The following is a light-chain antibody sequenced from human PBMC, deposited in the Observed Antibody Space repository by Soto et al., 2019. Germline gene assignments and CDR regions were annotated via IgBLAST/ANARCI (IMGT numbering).Light chain of an antibody. J-gene: IGKJ4*01. CDR1: QAVPNN. V-gene: IGKV1-9*01. CDR3: QQLKPHPRN. CDR2: EES. Sequence: DIHLTQSPSFRAASVGGRVTITCRPSQAVPNNMAWYQQKPGKPPKLLIYEESTLHSGVPSRFSGRKSGTQFPPTIASLQPEDFATYSCQQLKPHPRNFGGGTKVDIK.